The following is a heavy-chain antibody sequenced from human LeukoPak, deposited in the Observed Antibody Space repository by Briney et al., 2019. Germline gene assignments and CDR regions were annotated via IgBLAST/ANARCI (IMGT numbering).Heavy chain of an antibody. V-gene: IGHV3-23*01. CDR1: GFTFSSFA. CDR2: ISSTAATT. Sequence: GGSLRLSCAASGFTFSSFAMSWVRQAPGQGLEWVSSISSTAATTYYADSVRGRFTISRDNAMNTLYLQLSSLRVEDTAVYYCARRTLFGVIKPPDYWGQGTLVTVSS. CDR3: ARRTLFGVIKPPDY. J-gene: IGHJ4*02. D-gene: IGHD3-3*01.